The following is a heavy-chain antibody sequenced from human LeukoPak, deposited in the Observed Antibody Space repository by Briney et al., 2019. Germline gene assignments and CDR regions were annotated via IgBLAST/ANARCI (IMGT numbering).Heavy chain of an antibody. Sequence: SETLSLTCTVSGGSISSCYWSWIRQPPGKGLEWIGYIYYSGSTNYNPSLKSRVTISVDTSKNQFSLKLSSVTAADTAVYYCARLGLYYYDRKSAFDIWGQGTMVTVSS. CDR2: IYYSGST. V-gene: IGHV4-59*08. J-gene: IGHJ3*02. CDR3: ARLGLYYYDRKSAFDI. D-gene: IGHD3-22*01. CDR1: GGSISSCY.